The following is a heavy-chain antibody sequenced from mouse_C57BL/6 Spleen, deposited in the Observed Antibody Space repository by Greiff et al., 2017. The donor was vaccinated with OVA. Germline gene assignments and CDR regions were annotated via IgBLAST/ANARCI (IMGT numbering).Heavy chain of an antibody. V-gene: IGHV1-82*01. D-gene: IGHD2-4*01. CDR3: ARNDYDGGY. J-gene: IGHJ2*01. CDR2: IYPGDGDT. CDR1: GYAFSSSW. Sequence: QVQLQQSGPELVKPGASVKISCKASGYAFSSSWMNWVKQRPGKGLEWIGRIYPGDGDTNYNGKFKGKATLTADKSSSTAYMQLSSLTSEDSAVYFCARNDYDGGYWGQGTTLTVSS.